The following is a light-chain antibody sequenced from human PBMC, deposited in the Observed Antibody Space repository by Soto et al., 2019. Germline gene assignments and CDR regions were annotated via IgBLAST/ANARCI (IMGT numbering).Light chain of an antibody. CDR2: DAS. J-gene: IGKJ2*01. V-gene: IGKV3-20*01. CDR3: HQYGRSPRT. CDR1: QSFSSSY. Sequence: EIVLTQSPGTLSLSPGETATLSCRASQSFSSSYLAWYQQKPGQAPRLLIYDASSRATGIPDRFSGSWSGTDFTLTISRLEPEDFAVYYCHQYGRSPRTFGQGTKLEIK.